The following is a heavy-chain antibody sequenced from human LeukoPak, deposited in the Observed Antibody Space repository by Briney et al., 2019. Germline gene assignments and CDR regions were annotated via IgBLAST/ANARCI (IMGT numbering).Heavy chain of an antibody. Sequence: PGGSLRLSCAASGFTFSSYEMNWVRQAPGKGLEWVSYISSSGSTIYYADSVKGRFTISRDNAENSLYLQMNSLRAEDTAVYYCARDVAVEWLVPFDYWGQGTLVTVSS. D-gene: IGHD6-19*01. CDR2: ISSSGSTI. V-gene: IGHV3-48*03. J-gene: IGHJ4*02. CDR1: GFTFSSYE. CDR3: ARDVAVEWLVPFDY.